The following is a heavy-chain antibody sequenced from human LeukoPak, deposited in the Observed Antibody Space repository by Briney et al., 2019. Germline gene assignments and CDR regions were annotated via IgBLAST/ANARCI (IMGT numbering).Heavy chain of an antibody. CDR2: IYSGGST. Sequence: PGGSLRLSCAASGFTVSSNYMNWVRQAPGKGLEWVSVIYSGGSTYYADSVKGRFTISRDNSKNTLYLQMNSLRAEDTAVYYCARVPRPPGRVKDAFDIWGQGTMVTVSS. CDR3: ARVPRPPGRVKDAFDI. J-gene: IGHJ3*02. CDR1: GFTVSSNY. D-gene: IGHD3-16*01. V-gene: IGHV3-53*01.